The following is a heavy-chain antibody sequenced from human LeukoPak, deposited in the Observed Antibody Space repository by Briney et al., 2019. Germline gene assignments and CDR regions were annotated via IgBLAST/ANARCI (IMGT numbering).Heavy chain of an antibody. CDR1: RYTPTSYS. J-gene: IGHJ4*02. Sequence: VKASRKASRYTPTSYSMDWVRHPPAQGLEWVGINNPSGGSSRYAQRVQGTVTMTRDTSTRTVYMDLSSLRSEDAAVYDCERAAWELPFDYWGQGTLVTVSS. V-gene: IGHV1-46*01. D-gene: IGHD1-26*01. CDR2: NNPSGGSS. CDR3: ERAAWELPFDY.